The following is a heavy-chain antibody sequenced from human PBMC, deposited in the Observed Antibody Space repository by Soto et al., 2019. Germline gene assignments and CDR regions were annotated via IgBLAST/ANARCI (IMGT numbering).Heavy chain of an antibody. CDR3: ARVRDGYKN. D-gene: IGHD5-12*01. CDR1: GCSITSSRYY. Sequence: XETLCLTCTVSGCSITSSRYYWGWIRQPPGKGLEWIASIYYSGSTYYNPSLKSRVTISVDTSKKQFSLKLSSVTAADTAVYYCARVRDGYKNWGQGTLVTVSS. J-gene: IGHJ4*02. CDR2: IYYSGST. V-gene: IGHV4-39*01.